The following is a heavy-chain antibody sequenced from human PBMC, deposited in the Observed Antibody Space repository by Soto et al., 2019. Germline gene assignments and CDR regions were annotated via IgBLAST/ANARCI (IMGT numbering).Heavy chain of an antibody. CDR3: SRVPPNNRGAPLDY. CDR1: GFTFGDYA. Sequence: GGSLRLSCTASGFTFGDYAMIWFRQAPGKGLEWVGFITSKAYGGTTEYAATVKGRFTISRDDSKSIAYLQMNSLKTDDTAVYYCSRVPPNNRGAPLDYWGQGTLVTVSS. J-gene: IGHJ4*02. CDR2: ITSKAYGGTT. D-gene: IGHD3-10*01. V-gene: IGHV3-49*03.